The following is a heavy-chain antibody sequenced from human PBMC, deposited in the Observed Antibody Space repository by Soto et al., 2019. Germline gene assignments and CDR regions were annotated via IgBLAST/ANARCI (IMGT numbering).Heavy chain of an antibody. Sequence: QVQLVQSGAEVKKPGASVKVSCKASGYTFTNFGISWVRQAPGQGLEWMGWISAYNGNTNYAQNFQGRVTMTTDTSTSPAYMELRSLRSEDTAVYYWARGGTPIDYWGQGTLVTVSS. D-gene: IGHD3-16*01. J-gene: IGHJ4*02. CDR2: ISAYNGNT. V-gene: IGHV1-18*01. CDR3: ARGGTPIDY. CDR1: GYTFTNFG.